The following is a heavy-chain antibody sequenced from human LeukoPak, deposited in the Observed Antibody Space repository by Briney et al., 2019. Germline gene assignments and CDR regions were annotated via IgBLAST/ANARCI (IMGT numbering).Heavy chain of an antibody. D-gene: IGHD6-13*01. V-gene: IGHV4-4*07. CDR1: GGSISSYY. CDR3: ASSSSWRARLDY. J-gene: IGHJ4*02. CDR2: IYTSGST. Sequence: PSETLSLTCTVSGGSISSYYWSWIRQPAGKGLEWIGRIYTSGSTNYNPSLKSRVTMSVDTFKNQFSLKLSSVTAADTAVYYCASSSSWRARLDYWGQGTLVTVSS.